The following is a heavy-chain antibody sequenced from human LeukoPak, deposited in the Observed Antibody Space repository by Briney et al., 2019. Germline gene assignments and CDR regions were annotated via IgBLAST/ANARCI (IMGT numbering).Heavy chain of an antibody. CDR1: GFTFDDYS. CDR2: ISWNSGSA. CDR3: AKDRTYSAYAALDY. D-gene: IGHD5-12*01. J-gene: IGHJ4*02. V-gene: IGHV3-9*01. Sequence: PGRSLRLSCAASGFTFDDYSMHWVRQAPGKGLEWVSGISWNSGSAGYADSVKGRFTISRDSAKNSLYLQMNSLRTEDTALSYCAKDRTYSAYAALDYWGQGTLVTVSS.